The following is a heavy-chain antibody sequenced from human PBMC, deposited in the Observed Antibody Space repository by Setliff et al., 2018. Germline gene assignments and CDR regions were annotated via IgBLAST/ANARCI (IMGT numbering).Heavy chain of an antibody. V-gene: IGHV3-49*04. CDR2: IRGKSYGATA. Sequence: PGGSLRLSCTTSGFTAAAYPLTWVRQAPGKGLEWVGFIRGKSYGATAQYAASVRGRFTISRDDSKSIAYLQMSSLRTEDTGVYYCGRGSVGVETAPTFIDYWGQGTLVTV. CDR3: GRGSVGVETAPTFIDY. J-gene: IGHJ4*02. D-gene: IGHD2-15*01. CDR1: GFTAAAYP.